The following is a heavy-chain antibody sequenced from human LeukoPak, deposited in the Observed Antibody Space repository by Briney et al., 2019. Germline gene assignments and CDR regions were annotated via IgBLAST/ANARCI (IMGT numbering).Heavy chain of an antibody. CDR1: GGTFSSYA. CDR2: IIPIFGTA. V-gene: IGHV1-69*05. Sequence: ASVKVSFKGSGGTFSSYAISWVRQAPGQGVEWVGGIIPIFGTANYAQKFQGRVTITTDESTSTAYMELSSLRSEDTAVYYCARGAYYDFWSGYRPNWYFDLWGRGTLVTVSS. D-gene: IGHD3-3*01. J-gene: IGHJ2*01. CDR3: ARGAYYDFWSGYRPNWYFDL.